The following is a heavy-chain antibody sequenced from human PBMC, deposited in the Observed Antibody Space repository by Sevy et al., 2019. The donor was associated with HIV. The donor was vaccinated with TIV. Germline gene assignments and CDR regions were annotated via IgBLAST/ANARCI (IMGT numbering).Heavy chain of an antibody. D-gene: IGHD2-8*01. J-gene: IGHJ4*02. CDR3: AGEGCTRPHDY. CDR1: GFAFYDYS. V-gene: IGHV3-23*01. Sequence: GGSLRLSCAASGFAFYDYSMSWIRQAPGKGLEWVATLSFGCGKINYADTVKGRFTISRDNSKNSFYLQMDNMRVEDTALYYCAGEGCTRPHDYWGQGTRVTDSS. CDR2: LSFGCGKI.